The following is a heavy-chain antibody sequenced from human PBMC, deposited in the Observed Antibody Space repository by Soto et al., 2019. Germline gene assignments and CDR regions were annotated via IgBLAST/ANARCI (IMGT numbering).Heavy chain of an antibody. CDR1: GFTLSSYS. CDR2: ISYDGSNK. J-gene: IGHJ3*02. Sequence: GGSLRLSFSTPGFTLSSYSIHWVRPAPGKGVGGGAVISYDGSNKYYADSVKGRFTISRDNSKNTLYLQMNSLRAEDTAVYYCAKHPPAPYSSSWYERPHAFDIWGQGTMVTVSS. CDR3: AKHPPAPYSSSWYERPHAFDI. V-gene: IGHV3-30-3*02. D-gene: IGHD6-13*01.